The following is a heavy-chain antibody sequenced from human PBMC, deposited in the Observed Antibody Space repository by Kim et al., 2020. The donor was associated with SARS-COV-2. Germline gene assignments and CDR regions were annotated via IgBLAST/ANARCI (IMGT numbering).Heavy chain of an antibody. Sequence: NYNPSLKSRVTISVDTSKNQFSLKLSSVTAADTAVYYCARGDGTTRYFDYWGQGTLVTVSS. D-gene: IGHD1-1*01. V-gene: IGHV4-34*01. J-gene: IGHJ4*02. CDR3: ARGDGTTRYFDY.